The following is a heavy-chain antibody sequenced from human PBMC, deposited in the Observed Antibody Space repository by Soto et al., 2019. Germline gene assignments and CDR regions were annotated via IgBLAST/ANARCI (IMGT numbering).Heavy chain of an antibody. V-gene: IGHV4-4*07. CDR3: ARAYYDFWSGYYYYGMDV. D-gene: IGHD3-3*01. Sequence: QVQLQESGPGLVKPSETLSLTCTVSGGSISSYYWSWIRQPAGKGLEWIGRIYTSGSTNYNPSLKSRVTMSVDTSKNQFALKLSSVTAADTAVYYCARAYYDFWSGYYYYGMDVWGQGTTVTVSS. J-gene: IGHJ6*02. CDR2: IYTSGST. CDR1: GGSISSYY.